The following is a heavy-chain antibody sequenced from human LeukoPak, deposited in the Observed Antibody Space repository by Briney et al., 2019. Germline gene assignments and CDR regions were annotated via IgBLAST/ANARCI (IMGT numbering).Heavy chain of an antibody. V-gene: IGHV1-18*01. Sequence: ASVKVSFKASVYTFTNCGVYWVRQAPGQGLEWMGWISAYNGNTNYAQKVQGRVTMTTDTSTNTAYMQLRRLVTDDTPVYYCARRAGRDKFDPWGQGTPVTVSS. CDR2: ISAYNGNT. CDR3: ARRAGRDKFDP. CDR1: VYTFTNCG. D-gene: IGHD1-14*01. J-gene: IGHJ5*02.